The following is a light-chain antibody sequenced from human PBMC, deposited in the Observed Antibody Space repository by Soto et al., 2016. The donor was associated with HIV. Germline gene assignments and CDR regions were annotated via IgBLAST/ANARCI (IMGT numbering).Light chain of an antibody. CDR3: QVWDNGSDHYV. J-gene: IGLJ1*01. CDR1: NIGTKS. Sequence: SYVVTQSPSVSLAPGKTAKINCGGDNIGTKSVHWYQQKPGQAPVLVVFDDRDRPSGIPGRFSGSNSGNTATLTISRVEAGDEADYFCQVWDNGSDHYVFGTGTKVTVL. CDR2: DDR. V-gene: IGLV3-21*03.